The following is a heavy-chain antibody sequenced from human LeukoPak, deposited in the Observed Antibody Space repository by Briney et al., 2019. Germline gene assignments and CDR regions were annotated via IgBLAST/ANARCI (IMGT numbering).Heavy chain of an antibody. CDR1: GFTFSSYG. V-gene: IGHV3-30*19. J-gene: IGHJ4*02. Sequence: GGSLRLSCAASGFTFSSYGMHWVRQAPGKGLEWVAVISYDGSNKYYADSVKGRFTISRDNSKNTVYLQTNSLRAEDTALYYCASEAAAGAHVDYWGQGTLVIVSS. CDR3: ASEAAAGAHVDY. CDR2: ISYDGSNK. D-gene: IGHD6-13*01.